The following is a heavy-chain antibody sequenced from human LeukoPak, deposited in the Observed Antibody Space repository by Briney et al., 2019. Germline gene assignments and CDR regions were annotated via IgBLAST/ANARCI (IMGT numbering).Heavy chain of an antibody. V-gene: IGHV3-48*02. Sequence: GGSLRLSCAASGFTFSSYSMNWVRQAPGKGLEWVSYITSSSSTIHYADSVKGRFTISRDNAKNSLYLQMNSLRDEDTAVYYCAGGYCSGGSCYGIDYWGQGTLVTVSS. CDR2: ITSSSSTI. CDR1: GFTFSSYS. CDR3: AGGYCSGGSCYGIDY. D-gene: IGHD2-15*01. J-gene: IGHJ4*02.